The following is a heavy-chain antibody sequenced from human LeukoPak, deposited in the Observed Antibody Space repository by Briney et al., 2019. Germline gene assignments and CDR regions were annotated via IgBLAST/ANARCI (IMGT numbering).Heavy chain of an antibody. Sequence: SETLSLTCTVSGGSINSFYWSWIRQPPGGGLEGIGYIYYSGSNNYNPSLTRRVTMSVDASKNQFSLWLSSVTAADTAVYYCARLARLTLIRGVTGYHSLDVWGRGTKVTVSS. CDR3: ARLARLTLIRGVTGYHSLDV. CDR2: IYYSGSN. V-gene: IGHV4-59*01. J-gene: IGHJ6*04. CDR1: GGSINSFY. D-gene: IGHD3-10*01.